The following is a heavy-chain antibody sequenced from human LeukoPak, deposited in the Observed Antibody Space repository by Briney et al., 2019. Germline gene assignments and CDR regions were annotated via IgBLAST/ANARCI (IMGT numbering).Heavy chain of an antibody. V-gene: IGHV4-34*01. CDR3: AAEYYYGSGSYEQFDY. CDR2: INHSGST. Sequence: SETLSLTCAVYGGSFSGYYWSWIRRPPGKGLEWIGEINHSGSTNYNPSLKSRVTISIDTSKNQFSLKLSSVTAADTAVYYCAAEYYYGSGSYEQFDYWGQGTLVTVSS. J-gene: IGHJ4*02. D-gene: IGHD3-10*01. CDR1: GGSFSGYY.